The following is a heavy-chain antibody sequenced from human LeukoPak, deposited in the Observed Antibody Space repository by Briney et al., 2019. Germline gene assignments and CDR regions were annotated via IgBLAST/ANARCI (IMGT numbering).Heavy chain of an antibody. CDR1: GFTFDDYA. Sequence: PGGSLRLSRAASGFTFDDYAMHWVRQAPGKGLEWVSGIRWNSGSIGYADSVKGRFTISRDNAKNSLYLQMNSLRAEDTAVYYCAELGITMIGGVWGKGTTVTISS. J-gene: IGHJ6*04. CDR3: AELGITMIGGV. V-gene: IGHV3-9*01. D-gene: IGHD3-10*02. CDR2: IRWNSGSI.